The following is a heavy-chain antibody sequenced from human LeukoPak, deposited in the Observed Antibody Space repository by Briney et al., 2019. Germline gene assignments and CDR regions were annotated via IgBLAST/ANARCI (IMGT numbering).Heavy chain of an antibody. CDR2: FDPEDGET. V-gene: IGHV1-24*01. J-gene: IGHJ6*02. CDR3: GTGSTAMGLYYYYGMDV. Sequence: ASVKVSCKVSGYTLTELSMHWVRQAPGKGLEWMGGFDPEDGETIYAQKFQGRVTMTEDTSTDTAYMELSSLRSEDTAVYYCGTGSTAMGLYYYYGMDVWGQGTTVTVSS. D-gene: IGHD5-18*01. CDR1: GYTLTELS.